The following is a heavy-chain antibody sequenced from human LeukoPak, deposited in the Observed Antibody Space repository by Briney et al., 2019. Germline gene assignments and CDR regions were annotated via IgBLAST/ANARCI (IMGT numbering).Heavy chain of an antibody. J-gene: IGHJ4*02. D-gene: IGHD3-22*01. CDR2: IYYSGST. CDR3: ARDVDYYDSSGYYSRGFDY. CDR1: GGSISSYY. Sequence: SETLSLTCTVSGGSISSYYWSWIRQPPGKGLEWIGYIYYSGSTNYNPSLKSRVTISVDTSKNQFSLKLSSVTAADTAVYYCARDVDYYDSSGYYSRGFDYWGQGTLVTVSS. V-gene: IGHV4-59*01.